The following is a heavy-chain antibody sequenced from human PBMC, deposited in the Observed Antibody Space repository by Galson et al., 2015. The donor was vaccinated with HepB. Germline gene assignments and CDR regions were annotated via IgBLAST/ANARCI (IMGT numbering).Heavy chain of an antibody. CDR3: AIHYGSGSYYNKIFNYYYGMDV. D-gene: IGHD3-10*01. V-gene: IGHV1-18*01. J-gene: IGHJ6*02. CDR1: GSTFTSYG. Sequence: QSGAEVKKPGASVKVSCKASGSTFTSYGISWVRQAPGQGLEWMGWISAYDGNTNYAQKLQGRVTMTTDTSTSTAYMELRSLRSDDTAVYYCAIHYGSGSYYNKIFNYYYGMDVWGQGTTVTVSS. CDR2: ISAYDGNT.